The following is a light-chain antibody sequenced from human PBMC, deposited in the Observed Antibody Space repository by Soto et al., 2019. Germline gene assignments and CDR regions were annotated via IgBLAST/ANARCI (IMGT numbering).Light chain of an antibody. V-gene: IGKV4-1*01. CDR3: QQYYSTPLT. CDR2: WAS. J-gene: IGKJ4*01. CDR1: QSVLYSSNNKNY. Sequence: DIGMTQSPDSLGVSLGERATINCKSSQSVLYSSNNKNYLAWYQQKQGQPPKLLIYWASTRDSGVPDRFSGSGSGTDFTLTISSLQAEDVAVYYCQQYYSTPLTFGGGTKVEIK.